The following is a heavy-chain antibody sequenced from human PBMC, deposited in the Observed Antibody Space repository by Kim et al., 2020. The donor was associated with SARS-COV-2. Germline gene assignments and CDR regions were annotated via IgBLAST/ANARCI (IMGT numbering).Heavy chain of an antibody. D-gene: IGHD3-22*01. Sequence: SETLSLTCTVSGGSISSYYWSWIRQPPGKGLEWIGYIYYSGSTNYNPSLKSRVTISVDTSKNQFSLKLSSVTAADTAVYYCARDSHYYYSSGYSHWGQGTLVTVSS. J-gene: IGHJ4*02. CDR2: IYYSGST. CDR1: GGSISSYY. CDR3: ARDSHYYYSSGYSH. V-gene: IGHV4-59*01.